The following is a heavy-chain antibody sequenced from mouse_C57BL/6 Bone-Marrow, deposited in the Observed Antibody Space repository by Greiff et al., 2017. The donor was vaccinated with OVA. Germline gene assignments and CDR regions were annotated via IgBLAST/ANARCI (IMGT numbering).Heavy chain of an antibody. CDR2: IYPGSGNT. Sequence: QVQLKQSGPELVKPGASVKISCKASGYSFTSYYIHWVKQRPGQGLEWIGWIYPGSGNTKYNEKFKGKATLTADTSSSTAYMQLSSLTSEDSAVYYCANGSSSYFDYWGQGTTLTVSS. CDR1: GYSFTSYY. J-gene: IGHJ2*01. V-gene: IGHV1-66*01. D-gene: IGHD1-1*01. CDR3: ANGSSSYFDY.